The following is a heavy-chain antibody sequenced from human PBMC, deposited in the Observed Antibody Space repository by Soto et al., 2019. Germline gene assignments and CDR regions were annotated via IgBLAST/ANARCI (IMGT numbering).Heavy chain of an antibody. CDR2: ISYDGSNK. CDR1: GFTFSSYG. CDR3: GELYVGSGP. Sequence: GGSLRLSCAASGFTFSSYGMHWVRQAPGKGLEWVAVISYDGSNKYYADSVKGRFTISRDNSKNTLYLQMNSLRAEDTAVYYCGELYVGSGPWGQGTLVTVYS. D-gene: IGHD3-10*01. J-gene: IGHJ5*02. V-gene: IGHV3-30*03.